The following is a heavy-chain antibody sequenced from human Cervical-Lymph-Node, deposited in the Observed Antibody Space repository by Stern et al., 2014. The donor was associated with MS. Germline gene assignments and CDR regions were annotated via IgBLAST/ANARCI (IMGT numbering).Heavy chain of an antibody. CDR2: MNPKSGNA. Sequence: VQLVESGAEVRKPGASVKVSCKASGYAFTNYYLHWVRQAPGKGLEWMGWMNPKSGNAVYSQEFQGRVSMTRNTSIGTAYLELGGLTSDDTAVFYCARVPRPGVHFDYWGQGTLVTVTS. J-gene: IGHJ4*02. CDR1: GYAFTNYY. V-gene: IGHV1-8*01. CDR3: ARVPRPGVHFDY. D-gene: IGHD3-10*01.